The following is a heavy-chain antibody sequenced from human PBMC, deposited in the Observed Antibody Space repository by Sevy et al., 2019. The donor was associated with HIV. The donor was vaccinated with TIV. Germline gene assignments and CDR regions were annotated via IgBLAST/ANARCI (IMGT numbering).Heavy chain of an antibody. Sequence: SDTLSLTCAVYDGSFSGYYWSWIRQPPGKGLEWIGEINHSGSTNYNPSLKSRVTISVDTSKNQFSLKLSSVTAADTAVYYCARHCSGTSCSHAFDIWGQGTMVTVSS. CDR1: DGSFSGYY. J-gene: IGHJ3*02. CDR3: ARHCSGTSCSHAFDI. V-gene: IGHV4-34*01. D-gene: IGHD2-2*01. CDR2: INHSGST.